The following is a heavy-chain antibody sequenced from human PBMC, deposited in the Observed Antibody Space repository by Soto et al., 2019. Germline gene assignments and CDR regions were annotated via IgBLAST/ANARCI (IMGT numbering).Heavy chain of an antibody. CDR3: AKVKTQSPSSYYYDSSGYLALDY. Sequence: GGSLRLSCAASGFTFSSYGMHWVRQAPGKGLEWVAVISYDGSNKYYADSVKGRFTISRDNSKNTLYLQMNSLRAEDTAVYYCAKVKTQSPSSYYYDSSGYLALDYWGQGTLVTVSS. CDR1: GFTFSSYG. J-gene: IGHJ4*02. V-gene: IGHV3-30*18. D-gene: IGHD3-22*01. CDR2: ISYDGSNK.